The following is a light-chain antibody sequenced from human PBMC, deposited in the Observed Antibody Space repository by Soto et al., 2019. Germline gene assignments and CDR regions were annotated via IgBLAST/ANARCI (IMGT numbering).Light chain of an antibody. CDR2: DVR. Sequence: QSVLTQPASVSGSPGQSITISCTGTSSDVGGYNFVSWYQQHPGKAPKFIIYDVRNRPSGVSNRFSGSRSGNTASLTISGLQAEDEADYYCSSYTSSSPVIFGGGTKLPVL. CDR1: SSDVGGYNF. CDR3: SSYTSSSPVI. V-gene: IGLV2-14*03. J-gene: IGLJ2*01.